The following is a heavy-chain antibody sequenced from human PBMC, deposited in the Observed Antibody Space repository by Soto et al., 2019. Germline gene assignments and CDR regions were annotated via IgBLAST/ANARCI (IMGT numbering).Heavy chain of an antibody. V-gene: IGHV4-59*01. CDR2: IYYSGST. CDR1: GGSISSYY. D-gene: IGHD3-10*01. J-gene: IGHJ6*03. CDR3: ARAPHYYGSGSYFHRYYYYMDV. Sequence: SETLSLTCTVSGGSISSYYWSWIRQPPGKGLEWIGYIYYSGSTNYNPSLKSRVTISVDTSKNQFSLKLSSVTAADTAVYYCARAPHYYGSGSYFHRYYYYMDVWGKGTTVTVSS.